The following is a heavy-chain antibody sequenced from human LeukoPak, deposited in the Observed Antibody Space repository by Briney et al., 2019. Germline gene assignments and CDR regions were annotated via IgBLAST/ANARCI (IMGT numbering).Heavy chain of an antibody. J-gene: IGHJ3*02. CDR3: ARAQNYYGLTPYAFDI. D-gene: IGHD3-10*01. V-gene: IGHV4-61*02. Sequence: SETLSLTCTLSIRSISRGSYCGSWIRKPAGKVLEWIGRIYTSGSTNYNPSLKSRVTISVDTSKNQFSLKLSSVTAEDTAVYYCARAQNYYGLTPYAFDIWGQGTMVTASS. CDR2: IYTSGST. CDR1: IRSISRGSYC.